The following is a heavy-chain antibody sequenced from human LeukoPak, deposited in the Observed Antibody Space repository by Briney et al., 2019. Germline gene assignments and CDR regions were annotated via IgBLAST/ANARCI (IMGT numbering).Heavy chain of an antibody. CDR3: AISRGY. D-gene: IGHD3-10*01. Sequence: SETLSLTCTVSGASISNYYWSWIRQPPGKGLEWIGEINHSGSTNYNPSLKSRVTILVDTSKNQFSLKLSSVTAADTAVYYCAISRGYWGQGTLVTVSS. V-gene: IGHV4-34*01. CDR2: INHSGST. CDR1: GASISNYY. J-gene: IGHJ4*02.